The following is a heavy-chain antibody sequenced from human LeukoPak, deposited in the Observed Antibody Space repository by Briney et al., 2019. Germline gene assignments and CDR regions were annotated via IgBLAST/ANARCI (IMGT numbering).Heavy chain of an antibody. CDR2: ISSDGSTW. J-gene: IGHJ4*02. Sequence: PGGSLRLSCEASGFTFSHYYMSWVRQAPGKGLEWISYISSDGSTWYYADAVRGRFTISRDNAKNTLYLQMNSLRAEDTAVYYCAKGLLWFGESVTCNWGQGTLVTVSS. D-gene: IGHD3-10*01. CDR3: AKGLLWFGESVTCN. CDR1: GFTFSHYY. V-gene: IGHV3-11*04.